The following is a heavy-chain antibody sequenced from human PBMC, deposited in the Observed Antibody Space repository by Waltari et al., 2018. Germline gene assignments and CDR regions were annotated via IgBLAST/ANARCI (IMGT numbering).Heavy chain of an antibody. CDR3: VRSTSWRYYFDT. Sequence: DVQLVESGGGLVKPGGSLGLSCAASGFNCSSYSMHWVRQAPGKGLEWVASISSGGTYIYYTYSVKGRFTISRGSVTDSLYLQMNSLRVEDTATYFCVRSTSWRYYFDTWGQGTLVAVSS. V-gene: IGHV3-21*01. D-gene: IGHD6-13*01. J-gene: IGHJ4*02. CDR1: GFNCSSYS. CDR2: ISSGGTYI.